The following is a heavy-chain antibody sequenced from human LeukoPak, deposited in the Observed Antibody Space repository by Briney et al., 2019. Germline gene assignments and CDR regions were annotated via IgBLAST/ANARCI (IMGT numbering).Heavy chain of an antibody. Sequence: GGSLRLSCAASEFSVGSNYMTWVRQAPGKGLEWVSLIYSGGSTYYADSVKGRFTISRDNSKNTLYLQMNSLRAEDTAVYYCASYDYNRLCNWFDPWGQGTLVTVSS. D-gene: IGHD5-12*01. CDR1: EFSVGSNY. CDR3: ASYDYNRLCNWFDP. CDR2: IYSGGST. V-gene: IGHV3-66*01. J-gene: IGHJ5*02.